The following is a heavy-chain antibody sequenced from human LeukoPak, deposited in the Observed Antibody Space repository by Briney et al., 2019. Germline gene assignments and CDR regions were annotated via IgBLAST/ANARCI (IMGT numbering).Heavy chain of an antibody. Sequence: SQTLSLTCTVSGGSISSGGYYWSWIRQPPGKGLEWIGYIYHSGSTYYNPSLKSRVTISVDRSKNQFSLKLSSVTAADTAVYYCAKVLYSGSYPPQDYWGQGTLVTVSS. D-gene: IGHD1-26*01. V-gene: IGHV4-30-2*01. J-gene: IGHJ4*02. CDR1: GGSISSGGYY. CDR3: AKVLYSGSYPPQDY. CDR2: IYHSGST.